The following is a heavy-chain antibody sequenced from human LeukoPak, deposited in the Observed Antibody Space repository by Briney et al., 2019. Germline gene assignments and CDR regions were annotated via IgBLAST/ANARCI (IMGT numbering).Heavy chain of an antibody. CDR1: GFAVSSNY. D-gene: IGHD5-18*01. V-gene: IGHV3-66*01. CDR2: IYSGGST. J-gene: IGHJ4*02. CDR3: ATSLRGYSYGFDY. Sequence: GGSLRLSCAASGFAVSSNYMSWVRQAPGKGLEWVSVIYSGGSTYYADSVKGRFTISRDNSKNTLYLQMNSLRAEDTAVYYCATSLRGYSYGFDYWGQGTLVTVSS.